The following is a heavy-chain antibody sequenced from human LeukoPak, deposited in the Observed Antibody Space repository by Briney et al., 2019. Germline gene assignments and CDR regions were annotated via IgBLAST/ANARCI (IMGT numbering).Heavy chain of an antibody. CDR1: GFNFSSYG. V-gene: IGHV3-30*03. J-gene: IGHJ5*02. D-gene: IGHD3-3*01. Sequence: PGGSLRLSCAASGFNFSSYGMHWVRQAPGKGLEWVAVISYDGSNKYYADSVKGRFTISRDNSKNTLYLQMNSLRAEDTAVYYCARDVQPFSWSGYYTEYNWFDPWGQGTLVTVSS. CDR3: ARDVQPFSWSGYYTEYNWFDP. CDR2: ISYDGSNK.